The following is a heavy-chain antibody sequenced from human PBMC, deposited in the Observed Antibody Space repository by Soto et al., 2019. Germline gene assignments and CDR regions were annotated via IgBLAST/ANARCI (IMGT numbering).Heavy chain of an antibody. CDR1: GFTFSSYA. V-gene: IGHV3-30-3*01. D-gene: IGHD2-2*02. CDR3: ARVPPRPSYLPPRYYYYGMDV. CDR2: ISYDGSNK. J-gene: IGHJ6*02. Sequence: QVQLVESGGGVVQPGRSLRLSCAASGFTFSSYAMHWVRQAPGKGLEWVAVISYDGSNKYYADSVKGRFTISRDNSKNTLYLQMNSLRAEDTAVYYCARVPPRPSYLPPRYYYYGMDVWGQGTTVTVSS.